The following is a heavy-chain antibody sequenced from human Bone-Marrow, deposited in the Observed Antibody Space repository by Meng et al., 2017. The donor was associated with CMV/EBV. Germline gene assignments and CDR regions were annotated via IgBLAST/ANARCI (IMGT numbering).Heavy chain of an antibody. D-gene: IGHD2-2*01. CDR2: IIPIFGTA. CDR3: AKVGFQLLSFDY. J-gene: IGHJ4*02. V-gene: IGHV1-69*06. CDR1: GGTFSSYA. Sequence: SVKVSCKASGGTFSSYAISWVRQAPGQGLEWMGGIIPIFGTANYAQKFQGRVTITADKSTSTAYMELSSLRSEDTAVYYCAKVGFQLLSFDYWGQGTLVTVSS.